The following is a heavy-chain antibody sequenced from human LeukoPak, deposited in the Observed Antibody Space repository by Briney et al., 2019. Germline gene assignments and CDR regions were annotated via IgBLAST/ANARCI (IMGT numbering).Heavy chain of an antibody. V-gene: IGHV3-30-3*01. D-gene: IGHD2-2*01. Sequence: GGSLRLSCAASGFTFSSYAMHWVRQAPGKGLEWVAVISYDGSNKYYADSVKGRFTISRDNSKNTLYLQMNSLRAEDTAVYYCAREFIVVVPAAAFDIWGQGTMVTVSS. CDR3: AREFIVVVPAAAFDI. CDR2: ISYDGSNK. CDR1: GFTFSSYA. J-gene: IGHJ3*02.